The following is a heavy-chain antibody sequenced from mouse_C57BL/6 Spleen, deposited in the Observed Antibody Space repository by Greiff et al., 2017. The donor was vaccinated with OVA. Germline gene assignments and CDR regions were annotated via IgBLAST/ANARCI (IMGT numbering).Heavy chain of an antibody. CDR3: ARGASLRDYYAMDY. D-gene: IGHD1-1*01. CDR2: IYPRSGNT. J-gene: IGHJ4*01. Sequence: VQRVESGAELARPGASVKLSCKASGYTFTSYGISWVKQRTGQGLEWIGEIYPRSGNTYYNEKFKGKATLTADKSSSTAYMELRSLTSEDSAVYFCARGASLRDYYAMDYWGQGTSVTVSS. CDR1: GYTFTSYG. V-gene: IGHV1-81*01.